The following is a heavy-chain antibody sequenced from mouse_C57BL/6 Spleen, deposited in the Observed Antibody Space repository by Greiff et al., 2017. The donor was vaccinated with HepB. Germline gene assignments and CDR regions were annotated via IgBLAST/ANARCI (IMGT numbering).Heavy chain of an antibody. J-gene: IGHJ2*01. CDR3: ARSPITTVVDYFDY. V-gene: IGHV1-82*01. Sequence: VQVVESGPELVKPGASVKISCKASGYAFSSSWMNWVKQRPGKGLEWIGRIYPGDGDTNYNGKFKGKATLTADKSSSTAYMQLSSLTSEDSAVYFCARSPITTVVDYFDYWGQGTTLTVSS. CDR2: IYPGDGDT. D-gene: IGHD1-1*01. CDR1: GYAFSSSW.